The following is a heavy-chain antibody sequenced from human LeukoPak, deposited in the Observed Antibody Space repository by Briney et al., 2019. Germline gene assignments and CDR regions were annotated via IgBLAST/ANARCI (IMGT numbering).Heavy chain of an antibody. CDR2: ISGSGGST. CDR3: AKDRRLGIVVVVATFGMDV. D-gene: IGHD2-15*01. CDR1: GFTFSIYA. J-gene: IGHJ6*02. Sequence: GGSLRLSCAASGFTFSIYAMSWVRQAPGKGLEWVSAISGSGGSTYYADSVKGRFTISRDNSKNTLYLQMNSLRAEDTAVYYCAKDRRLGIVVVVATFGMDVWGQGTTVTVSS. V-gene: IGHV3-23*01.